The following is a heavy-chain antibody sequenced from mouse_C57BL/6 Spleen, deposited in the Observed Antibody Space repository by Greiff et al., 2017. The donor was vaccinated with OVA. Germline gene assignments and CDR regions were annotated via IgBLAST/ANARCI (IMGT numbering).Heavy chain of an antibody. V-gene: IGHV5-17*01. CDR3: ARWGYEYDEGFAY. Sequence: EVQRVESGGGLVKPGGSLKLSCAASGFTFSDYGMHWVRQAPEKGLEWVAYISSGSSTIYYADTVKGRFTISRDNAKNTLFLQMTSLRSEDTAMYYCARWGYEYDEGFAYWGQGTLVTVSA. CDR2: ISSGSSTI. CDR1: GFTFSDYG. D-gene: IGHD2-4*01. J-gene: IGHJ3*01.